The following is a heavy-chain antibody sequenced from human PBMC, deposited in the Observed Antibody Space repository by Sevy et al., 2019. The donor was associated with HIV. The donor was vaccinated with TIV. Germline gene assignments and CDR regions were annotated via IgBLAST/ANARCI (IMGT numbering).Heavy chain of an antibody. Sequence: SETLSLTCEVSGDSMISATYSWSWIRQPPGGGLEWIGYVYFSGGIYYNPSLESRVTISVDRSRNDFSLKLTSVTSADTAVYYCARAEAFGLLKNLFDLWGQGTTVTVSS. D-gene: IGHD2-21*01. CDR3: ARAEAFGLLKNLFDL. V-gene: IGHV4-30-2*01. CDR2: VYFSGGI. J-gene: IGHJ3*01. CDR1: GDSMISATYS.